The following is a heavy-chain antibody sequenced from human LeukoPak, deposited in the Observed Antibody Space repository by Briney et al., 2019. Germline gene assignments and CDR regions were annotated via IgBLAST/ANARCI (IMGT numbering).Heavy chain of an antibody. Sequence: GGSLRLSCAAYGFTFSDYYMSWIRQAPGKGLEWVSYISSSGSTKYYADSVKGRFTISRDNAKNSLYLQVNSLRAEDTAVYYCVRETRWFDPWGQGTLVTVSS. CDR1: GFTFSDYY. CDR3: VRETRWFDP. CDR2: ISSSGSTK. J-gene: IGHJ5*02. V-gene: IGHV3-11*04.